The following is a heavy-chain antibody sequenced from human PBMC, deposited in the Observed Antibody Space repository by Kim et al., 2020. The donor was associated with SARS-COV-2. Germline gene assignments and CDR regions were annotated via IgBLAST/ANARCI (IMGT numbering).Heavy chain of an antibody. V-gene: IGHV3-23*01. J-gene: IGHJ4*02. CDR3: AKVMVTHATYFDY. CDR2: IGAGGGSR. Sequence: GGSLRLSCAASGFAFTTYAMNWARQAPGKGLEWVSSIGAGGGSRHYADSVKGRFSISSDNSKSTVYLEMNSLRAEDTAVYYCAKVMVTHATYFDYWGQGMLVTVSS. CDR1: GFAFTTYA. D-gene: IGHD2-21*02.